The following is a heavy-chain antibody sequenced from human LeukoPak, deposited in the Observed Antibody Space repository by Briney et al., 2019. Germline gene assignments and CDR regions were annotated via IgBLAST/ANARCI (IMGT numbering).Heavy chain of an antibody. J-gene: IGHJ4*02. CDR3: AGINDSSGYHPKYYFDY. CDR2: IIPILGIA. V-gene: IGHV1-69*04. D-gene: IGHD3-22*01. Sequence: ASVKVSCKASGGTFSSYAISWVRQAPGQGLEWMGRIIPILGIANYAQKFQGRVTITADESTSTAYMELSSLRSEDTAVYYCAGINDSSGYHPKYYFDYWGQGTLVTVSS. CDR1: GGTFSSYA.